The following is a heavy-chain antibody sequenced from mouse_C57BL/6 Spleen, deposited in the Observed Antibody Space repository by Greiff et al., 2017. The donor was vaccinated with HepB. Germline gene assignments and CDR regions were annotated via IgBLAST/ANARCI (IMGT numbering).Heavy chain of an antibody. D-gene: IGHD2-5*01. Sequence: QVQLQQPGAELVMPGASVKLSCKASGYTFTSYWMHWVKQRPGQGLEWIGEIDPSDSYTNYNQKFKGKSTLTVDKSSSTAFMQLSSLTAEDSAVYYCARGPYNSNYEWIYWGQGTLVTVSA. CDR1: GYTFTSYW. CDR3: ARGPYNSNYEWIY. J-gene: IGHJ3*01. CDR2: IDPSDSYT. V-gene: IGHV1-69*01.